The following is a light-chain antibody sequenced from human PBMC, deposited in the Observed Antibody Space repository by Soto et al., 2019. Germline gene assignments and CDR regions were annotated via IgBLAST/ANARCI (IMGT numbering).Light chain of an antibody. CDR1: QSVSSN. CDR3: QQYKNWPPYT. Sequence: EIVMTQSPVTLSVSLGERATLSCRASQSVSSNLAWYQQKLGQAPRLLIYGASTRATGIPARFSGSGTGTELTLTISSLQSEDFAVYYCQQYKNWPPYTFGQGTKLEIK. V-gene: IGKV3-15*01. CDR2: GAS. J-gene: IGKJ2*01.